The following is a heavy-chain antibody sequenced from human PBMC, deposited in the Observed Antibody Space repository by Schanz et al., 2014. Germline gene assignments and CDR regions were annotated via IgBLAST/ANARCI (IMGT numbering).Heavy chain of an antibody. J-gene: IGHJ4*02. CDR2: ISGSGGST. Sequence: VQLVESGGGVVQPGRSLRLSCAAYGFTLSSYAMHWVRQAPGKGLEWVSGISGSGGSTYYADSVKGRFTISRDNAKKTLSLQMISLRAEDTAVYYCAKDPSHGDYDYYFDYWGQGTLVTVSS. CDR3: AKDPSHGDYDYYFDY. D-gene: IGHD3-22*01. CDR1: GFTLSSYA. V-gene: IGHV3-23*04.